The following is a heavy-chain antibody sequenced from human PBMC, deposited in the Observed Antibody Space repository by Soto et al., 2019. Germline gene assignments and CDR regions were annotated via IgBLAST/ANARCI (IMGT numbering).Heavy chain of an antibody. CDR2: IYHSGNT. D-gene: IGHD6-6*01. CDR1: GCSISSGDYY. J-gene: IGHJ5*02. V-gene: IGHV4-30-4*01. Sequence: QVQLQESGPGLVKPSQTLSLTCTVSGCSISSGDYYWSWIRQPPGKGLEWIGYIYHSGNTYYNPSLKSRVTIAVDTSTNQFSLKLSSVTAAATAVYYWARERPDGARLDPWGQGTLVTVSS. CDR3: ARERPDGARLDP.